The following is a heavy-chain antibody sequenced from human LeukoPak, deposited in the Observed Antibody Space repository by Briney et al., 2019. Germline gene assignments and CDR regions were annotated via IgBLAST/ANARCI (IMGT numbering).Heavy chain of an antibody. CDR1: GYTLTSYY. J-gene: IGHJ4*02. Sequence: GASVKVSCKASGYTLTSYYMHWVRQAPGQGLEWMGIINPSGGSTSYAQKFQGRVTMTRDTSTSTVYMELSSLRSEDTAVYYCASRPGTTAPDYWGQGTLVTVSS. D-gene: IGHD4-11*01. V-gene: IGHV1-46*01. CDR2: INPSGGST. CDR3: ASRPGTTAPDY.